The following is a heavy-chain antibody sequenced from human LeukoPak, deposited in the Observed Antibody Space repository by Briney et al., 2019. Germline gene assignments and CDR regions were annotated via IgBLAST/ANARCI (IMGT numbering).Heavy chain of an antibody. D-gene: IGHD3-10*01. V-gene: IGHV3-48*01. CDR1: GFTFSSYS. CDR2: ISSSSSTI. Sequence: GGSLRLSCAASGFTFSSYSMNWVRQAPGKGLEWVSYISSSSSTIYYADSVKGRFTISRDNAKNSLYLQMNSLRVEDTAVYYCARALSGSRAEYFQHWGQGTLVTVSS. CDR3: ARALSGSRAEYFQH. J-gene: IGHJ1*01.